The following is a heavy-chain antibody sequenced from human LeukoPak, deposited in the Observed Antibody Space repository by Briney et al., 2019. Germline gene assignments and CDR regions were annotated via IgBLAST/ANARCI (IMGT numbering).Heavy chain of an antibody. D-gene: IGHD3-22*01. V-gene: IGHV3-9*01. CDR2: ISWNSGSI. Sequence: GGSLRLSCAASGFTFDDYAMHWVRQAPGKGLEWVSGISWNSGSIGYADSVKGRFTISRDNAKNSLYLQMNSLRAEDTALYYCAEADYRNYYDSSGYLQHWGQGTLVTVSS. CDR3: AEADYRNYYDSSGYLQH. CDR1: GFTFDDYA. J-gene: IGHJ1*01.